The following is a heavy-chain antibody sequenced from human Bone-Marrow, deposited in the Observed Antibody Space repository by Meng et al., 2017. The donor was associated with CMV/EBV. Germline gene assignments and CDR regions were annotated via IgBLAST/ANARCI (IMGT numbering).Heavy chain of an antibody. CDR3: ARDPNWDYYFDS. V-gene: IGHV3-30*01. Sequence: GESLKISCAAFGFPFSSYTMHWVRQAPGKGLNWVAIISYNGGNKYYADSVKGRFTISRDNSKNTLYLQMNSLRVEDTAVYFCARDPNWDYYFDSWGQGPLVTLYS. D-gene: IGHD1-26*01. CDR2: ISYNGGNK. CDR1: GFPFSSYT. J-gene: IGHJ4*02.